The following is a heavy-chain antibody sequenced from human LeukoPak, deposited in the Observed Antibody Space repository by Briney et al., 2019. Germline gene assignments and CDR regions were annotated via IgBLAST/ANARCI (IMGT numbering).Heavy chain of an antibody. Sequence: GTSLRLSCAASGFTFSNFGMYWVRQAPGRGLEWVAVASYDGTDKYYGDSVKGRFTISRDNSKNTLYLQMNSLTTEDTAVYYCAKLSVSVIAVATKGAAFDVWGQGTMVIVSS. J-gene: IGHJ3*01. D-gene: IGHD6-19*01. CDR3: AKLSVSVIAVATKGAAFDV. CDR2: ASYDGTDK. V-gene: IGHV3-30*18. CDR1: GFTFSNFG.